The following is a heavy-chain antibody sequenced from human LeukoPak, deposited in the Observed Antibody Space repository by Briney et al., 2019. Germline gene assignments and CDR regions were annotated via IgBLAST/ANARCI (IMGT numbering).Heavy chain of an antibody. D-gene: IGHD5-18*01. CDR2: ISWSSGSI. V-gene: IGHV3-9*01. Sequence: GGSLRLSCAASGFIFDDYAMHWVRQAPGKGLEWVSGISWSSGSIGCADSVKGRFTISRDNAKNSLYLQMNSLRAEDTALYYCAKVGSSGKNLDYWGQGTLVTVSS. CDR3: AKVGSSGKNLDY. J-gene: IGHJ4*02. CDR1: GFIFDDYA.